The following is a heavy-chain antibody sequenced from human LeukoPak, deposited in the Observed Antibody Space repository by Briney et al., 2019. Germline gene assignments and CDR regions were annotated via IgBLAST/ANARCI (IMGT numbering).Heavy chain of an antibody. CDR1: GFTFSSYA. CDR3: AKFYADYGDYELFSRDY. D-gene: IGHD4-17*01. J-gene: IGHJ4*02. Sequence: GGSLRLSCAASGFTFSSYAMSWVRQAPGKGLEWVSAISGSGGSTYYADSVKGRFTISRDNSKNTLYLQMNSLRAEDTAVYYCAKFYADYGDYELFSRDYWGQGTLVTVPS. V-gene: IGHV3-23*01. CDR2: ISGSGGST.